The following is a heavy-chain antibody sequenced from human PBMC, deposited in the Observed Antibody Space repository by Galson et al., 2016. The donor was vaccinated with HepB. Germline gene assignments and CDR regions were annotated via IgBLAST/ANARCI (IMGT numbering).Heavy chain of an antibody. Sequence: SLRLSCAASGFMFSSSGMHWVRQAPGKGLEWVAIIWYDGSEEYYADSVRGRFTISRDNSNNTLYLAMNNLRAEDTAVYYCAREPWSMLTRGLDYWGQGTPVTVSS. CDR2: IWYDGSEE. CDR1: GFMFSSSG. CDR3: AREPWSMLTRGLDY. V-gene: IGHV3-33*01. D-gene: IGHD2-8*01. J-gene: IGHJ4*02.